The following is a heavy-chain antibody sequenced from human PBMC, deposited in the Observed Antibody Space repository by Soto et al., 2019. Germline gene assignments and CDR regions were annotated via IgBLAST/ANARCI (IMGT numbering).Heavy chain of an antibody. D-gene: IGHD3-10*01. CDR1: GYTFTSYG. V-gene: IGHV1-18*01. CDR2: ISAYNGNT. Sequence: QVQLVQSGAEVKKPGASVKVSCKASGYTFTSYGISWVRQAPGQGLEWMGWISAYNGNTNYAKKLQGRVTMTTDPSTSTAYMELRSLRADNTAVYYGARDVRGSGKENWFDPWGQGTLVTVSS. CDR3: ARDVRGSGKENWFDP. J-gene: IGHJ5*02.